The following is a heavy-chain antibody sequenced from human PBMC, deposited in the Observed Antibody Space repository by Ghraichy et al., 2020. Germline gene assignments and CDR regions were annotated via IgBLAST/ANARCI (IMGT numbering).Heavy chain of an antibody. CDR1: RFTFSDFF. CDR2: IGRDGIEK. CDR3: ATYCTDAVCPYRASDY. V-gene: IGHV3-7*03. Sequence: GGSLRLSCTGSRFTFSDFFMTWVRQAPGKGLEWVANIGRDGIEKNYAESVEGRFNISRDIAKNSLFLQMTALTVDDTAVYYCATYCTDAVCPYRASDYWGQGTLVTVSS. D-gene: IGHD2-8*01. J-gene: IGHJ4*02.